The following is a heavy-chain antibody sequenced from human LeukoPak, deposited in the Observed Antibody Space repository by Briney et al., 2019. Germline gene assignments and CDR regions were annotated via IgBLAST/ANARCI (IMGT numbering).Heavy chain of an antibody. CDR1: GGTFSSYT. D-gene: IGHD4-17*01. CDR2: IIPILGIA. CDR3: ARAYGTKGAFDI. V-gene: IGHV1-69*02. J-gene: IGHJ3*02. Sequence: GASVKVSCKASGGTFSSYTISWVRQAPGQGLEWMGRIIPILGIANYAQKFQGRVTITADKCTSTAYMELSSLRSEDTAVYYCARAYGTKGAFDIWGQGTMVTVSS.